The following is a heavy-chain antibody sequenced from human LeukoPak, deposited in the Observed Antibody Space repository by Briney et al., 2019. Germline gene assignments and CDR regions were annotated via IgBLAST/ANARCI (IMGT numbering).Heavy chain of an antibody. CDR2: ISAYNGNT. CDR1: GYTFTSYG. D-gene: IGHD3-3*01. CDR3: ARRRDFWSGYRHYYYYYMDV. Sequence: EASVKVSCKASGYTFTSYGISWVRQAPGQGLEWMGWISAYNGNTNYAQKLQGRVTMTTDTSTSTAYMELRSLRSDDTAVYYCARRRDFWSGYRHYYYYYMDVWGKGTTVTVSS. V-gene: IGHV1-18*01. J-gene: IGHJ6*03.